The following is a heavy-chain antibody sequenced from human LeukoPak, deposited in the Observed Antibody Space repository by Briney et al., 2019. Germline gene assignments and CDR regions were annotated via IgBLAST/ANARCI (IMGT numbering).Heavy chain of an antibody. J-gene: IGHJ4*02. CDR3: ARGPGEMATIYGY. D-gene: IGHD5-24*01. CDR2: ISSSGSTI. Sequence: PGGSLRLSXAASGFTFSSYEMNWVSQAPGKGLEWVSYISSSGSTIYYADSVKGRFTISRDNAKNSLYLQMNSLRAEDTAVYYSARGPGEMATIYGYWGQGTLVTVSS. CDR1: GFTFSSYE. V-gene: IGHV3-48*03.